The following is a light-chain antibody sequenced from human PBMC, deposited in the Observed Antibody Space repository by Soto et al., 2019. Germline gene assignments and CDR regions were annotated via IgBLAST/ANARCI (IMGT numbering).Light chain of an antibody. J-gene: IGKJ1*01. Sequence: DIQMNQSPSTLSASVGDRVTITCRASQSISSWLAWYQQKPGKAPKLLIYKASSLESGVPSRFSGSGSGTEFTLTISSLQPDDFATYYCQQYNIYSWTFGQGTKVDIK. CDR1: QSISSW. V-gene: IGKV1-5*03. CDR2: KAS. CDR3: QQYNIYSWT.